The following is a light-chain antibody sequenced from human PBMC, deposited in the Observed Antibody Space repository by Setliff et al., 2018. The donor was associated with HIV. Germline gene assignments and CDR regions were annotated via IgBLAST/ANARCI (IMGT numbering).Light chain of an antibody. Sequence: QSVLTQPPSVSAAPGQKVTISCSGSSSNIVNNYVSWYQQFPGRAPKLLIYDNNKRPSGIPDRFSGSKSGTSATLGITGLQTGDEADYYCGTWDSRLSANVFGTGTKVTVL. CDR2: DNN. J-gene: IGLJ1*01. V-gene: IGLV1-51*01. CDR1: SSNIVNNY. CDR3: GTWDSRLSANV.